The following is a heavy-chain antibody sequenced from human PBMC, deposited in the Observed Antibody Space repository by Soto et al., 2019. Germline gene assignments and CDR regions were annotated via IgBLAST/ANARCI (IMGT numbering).Heavy chain of an antibody. Sequence: SRTLSLPCPFSVCSNNRGGYSWRWIRQPPRKGPGGVGYIYHSGSTYYNPSLKSRVTISVDRSKNQFSLKLSSVTAADTAVYYCARGPRVRGVTPLAHYYYYGMDVWGQGTTVTVSS. D-gene: IGHD3-10*01. CDR2: IYHSGST. CDR3: ARGPRVRGVTPLAHYYYYGMDV. CDR1: VCSNNRGGYS. V-gene: IGHV4-30-2*01. J-gene: IGHJ6*02.